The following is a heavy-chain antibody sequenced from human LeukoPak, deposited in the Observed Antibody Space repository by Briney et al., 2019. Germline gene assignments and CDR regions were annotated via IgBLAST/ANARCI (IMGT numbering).Heavy chain of an antibody. Sequence: GGSLRLSCAASGFTFRSYWMHWVRQAPGKGLVWVSRINGDGTSTSYADSVKGRFTISRDNAKNTLYLQMNSLRAEDTAVYYCAREAYCGGDCYIFDYWGQGTLVTVSS. J-gene: IGHJ4*02. CDR2: INGDGTST. CDR3: AREAYCGGDCYIFDY. V-gene: IGHV3-74*01. D-gene: IGHD2-21*02. CDR1: GFTFRSYW.